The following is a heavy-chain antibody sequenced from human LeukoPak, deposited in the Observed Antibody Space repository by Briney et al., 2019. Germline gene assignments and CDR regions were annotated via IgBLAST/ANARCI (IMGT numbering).Heavy chain of an antibody. D-gene: IGHD4-17*01. V-gene: IGHV3-66*01. CDR3: ARRVTTGSYFDL. CDR1: GFTVSSSY. CDR2: IYSGDNT. J-gene: IGHJ2*01. Sequence: GGSLRLSCAVSGFTVSSSYMSWVRQAPGKGLEWVSFIYSGDNTYYTDSVKGRFTISRDNSKNTLYLQMNSLRAEDTAVYYCARRVTTGSYFDLWGRGALVTVPS.